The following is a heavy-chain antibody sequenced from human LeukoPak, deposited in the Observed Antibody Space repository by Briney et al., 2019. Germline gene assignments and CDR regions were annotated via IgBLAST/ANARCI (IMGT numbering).Heavy chain of an antibody. CDR3: AKPHFDD. CDR2: IKQDGSEQ. Sequence: PGGSLRLSCAASGFSFSTYWMNWVRQAPGKGLEWVANIKQDGSEQFYVDSVKGRFTISRDNAKNSLSLQMNSLRAGDTAVYYCAKPHFDDWGQGTLVTVSS. V-gene: IGHV3-7*01. CDR1: GFSFSTYW. J-gene: IGHJ4*02.